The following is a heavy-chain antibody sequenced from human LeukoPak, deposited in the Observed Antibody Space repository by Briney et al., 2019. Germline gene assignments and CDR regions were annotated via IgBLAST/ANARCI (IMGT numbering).Heavy chain of an antibody. V-gene: IGHV4-4*02. J-gene: IGHJ6*02. CDR3: ARVLITMVRGVPNYGMDV. D-gene: IGHD3-10*01. CDR2: NYHSGST. Sequence: PSGTLSLTCAVSGGSISSSNWWSWVRPPPGKGLEGIGENYHSGSTNYNPSLKSRVTISVDKSKNQFSLKLSSVTAADTAVYDCARVLITMVRGVPNYGMDVWGQGTTVTVSS. CDR1: GGSISSSNW.